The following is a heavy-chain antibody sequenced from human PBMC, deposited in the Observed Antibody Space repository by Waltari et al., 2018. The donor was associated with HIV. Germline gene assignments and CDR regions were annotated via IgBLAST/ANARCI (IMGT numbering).Heavy chain of an antibody. CDR1: GFTFSDHH. J-gene: IGHJ6*04. CDR3: VRSFICSNGVCRFNHNLDV. CDR2: IRNKASRYTT. V-gene: IGHV3-72*01. D-gene: IGHD2-8*01. Sequence: EVQLVESGGGLVQPGGSLRLSCAASGFTFSDHHMDWVRQAPGKGLEWVGRIRNKASRYTTEYAASVKGRFTISRDESKDSLYLQMNSLKSEDSAIYYCVRSFICSNGVCRFNHNLDVWGKGTTVAVSS.